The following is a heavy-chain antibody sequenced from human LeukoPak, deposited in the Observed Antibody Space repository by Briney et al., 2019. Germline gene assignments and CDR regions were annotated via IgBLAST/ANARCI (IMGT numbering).Heavy chain of an antibody. Sequence: SETLSLTCTVSGGSISSYYWSWIRQPPGKGLEWIAYIYYSGNTNYNPSLKSRVTISVDTSKNQFSLKLSSMTAADTAVYYCATTGGGSTWYFDYWGQGTLVTVSS. D-gene: IGHD6-13*01. CDR2: IYYSGNT. V-gene: IGHV4-59*01. CDR1: GGSISSYY. J-gene: IGHJ4*02. CDR3: ATTGGGSTWYFDY.